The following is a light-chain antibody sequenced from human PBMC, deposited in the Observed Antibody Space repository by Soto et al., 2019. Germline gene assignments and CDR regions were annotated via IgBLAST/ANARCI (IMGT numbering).Light chain of an antibody. J-gene: IGKJ1*01. CDR3: HQYGISPPT. V-gene: IGKV3-20*01. Sequence: EVVLTPSPGTLALSPGEGATLSASASQSVSGSDLAWYQQKPGQAPRLLISGVSNRATGTPDRFSGSGSGTDFTLTISSLEPEDFAVFYCHQYGISPPTFGPGTKVDIK. CDR1: QSVSGSD. CDR2: GVS.